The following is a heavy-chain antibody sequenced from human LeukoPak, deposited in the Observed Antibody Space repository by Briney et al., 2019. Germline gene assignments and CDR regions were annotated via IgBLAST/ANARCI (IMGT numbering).Heavy chain of an antibody. D-gene: IGHD4-17*01. V-gene: IGHV7-4-1*02. CDR1: GYTFTSYS. CDR2: INTNAGYP. CDR3: ASHKATVTGFGYYG. Sequence: ASVKVSCKASGYTFTSYSMNWVRQAPGQGLEWMGLINTNAGYPTYAQGFTGRFVFSLDTSVSTASLQISSLKAEDTAVYYCASHKATVTGFGYYGWGQVALVTV. J-gene: IGHJ1*01.